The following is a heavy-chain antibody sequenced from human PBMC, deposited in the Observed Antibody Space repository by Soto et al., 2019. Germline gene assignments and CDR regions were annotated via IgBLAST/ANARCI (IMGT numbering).Heavy chain of an antibody. CDR1: GYTFINYG. J-gene: IGHJ6*02. Sequence: QVQLVQSGTEVKKPGASVKVSCKTSGYTFINYGMSWVRQSPGQGPEWMGWISHYNDDQKYAQKYQGTVKMTTGTSPRPAYKERRSLRSDDTAIYYCARDCFYAGEGRYRYGYSPPRYSASDVWGQGTTVTV. D-gene: IGHD5-18*01. V-gene: IGHV1-18*01. CDR3: ARDCFYAGEGRYRYGYSPPRYSASDV. CDR2: ISHYNDDQ.